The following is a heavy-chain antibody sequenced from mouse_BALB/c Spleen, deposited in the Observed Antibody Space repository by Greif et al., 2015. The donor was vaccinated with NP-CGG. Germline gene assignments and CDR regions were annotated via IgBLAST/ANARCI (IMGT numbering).Heavy chain of an antibody. V-gene: IGHV1S81*02. Sequence: VQLQQSGAELVKPGASVKLSCKASGYTFTSYWMHGVKQRPGQGLEWIGEINPSNGRTNYNEKFKSKATLTVDKSSSTAYMQLSSLTSEDSAVYYCARGVYGYFDYWGQGTTLTVSS. CDR1: GYTFTSYW. D-gene: IGHD1-1*01. J-gene: IGHJ2*01. CDR2: INPSNGRT. CDR3: ARGVYGYFDY.